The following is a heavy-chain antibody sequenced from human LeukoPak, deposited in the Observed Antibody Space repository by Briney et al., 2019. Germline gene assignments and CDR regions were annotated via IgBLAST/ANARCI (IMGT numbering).Heavy chain of an antibody. J-gene: IGHJ4*02. CDR3: AKGEGSSWYEAFDY. CDR2: ISWNSGSI. V-gene: IGHV3-9*01. Sequence: GGSLRLSCAASGFTFDDYAMHWVRQAPGKGLEWVSGISWNSGSIGYADSVKGRFTISRDNAKNSLYLQMNSLRAEDTALYYCAKGEGSSWYEAFDYWGQGTLVTVSS. D-gene: IGHD6-13*01. CDR1: GFTFDDYA.